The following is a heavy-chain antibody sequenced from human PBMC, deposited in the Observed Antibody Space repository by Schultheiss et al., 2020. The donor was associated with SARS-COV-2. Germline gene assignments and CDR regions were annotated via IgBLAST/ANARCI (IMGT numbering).Heavy chain of an antibody. D-gene: IGHD6-6*01. CDR2: INPNSGGT. V-gene: IGHV1-18*01. Sequence: ASVKVSCKASGGTFSSYTISWVRQAPGQGLEWMGWINPNSGGTNYAQKLQGRVTMTTDTSTSTAYMELSRLRSDDTAVYYCARERVDVYSSSIWFDPWGQGTLVTVSS. J-gene: IGHJ5*02. CDR1: GGTFSSYT. CDR3: ARERVDVYSSSIWFDP.